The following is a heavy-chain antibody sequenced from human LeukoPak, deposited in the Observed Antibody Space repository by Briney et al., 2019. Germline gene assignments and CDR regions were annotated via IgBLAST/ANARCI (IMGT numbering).Heavy chain of an antibody. Sequence: SVKVSCRASGFTFTSSAMQWVRQARGQCLEWIGWIVVGSGNTNYAQKFQERVTITRDMSTSTAYMELSSLRSEDTAVYYCAADQGSGWYVWGQGTLVTVSS. CDR3: AADQGSGWYV. CDR2: IVVGSGNT. V-gene: IGHV1-58*02. D-gene: IGHD6-19*01. CDR1: GFTFTSSA. J-gene: IGHJ4*02.